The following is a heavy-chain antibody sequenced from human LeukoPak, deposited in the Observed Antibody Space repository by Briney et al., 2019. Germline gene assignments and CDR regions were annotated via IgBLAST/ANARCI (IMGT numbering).Heavy chain of an antibody. CDR1: GGSISSRNW. J-gene: IGHJ6*03. CDR2: IYHSGST. Sequence: SETLSLTCAVSGGSISSRNWWSWVRQPPGKGLEWIGEIYHSGSTNYNPSLKSRVTISVDTSKNQFSLKLSSVTAADTAVYYCARQGGHDYGDYIPVFGVNGYYYYYMDVWGKGTTVTISS. D-gene: IGHD4-17*01. V-gene: IGHV4-4*02. CDR3: ARQGGHDYGDYIPVFGVNGYYYYYMDV.